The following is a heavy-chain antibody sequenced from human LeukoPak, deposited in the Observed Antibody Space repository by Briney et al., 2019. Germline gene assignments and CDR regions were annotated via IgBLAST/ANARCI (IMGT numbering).Heavy chain of an antibody. V-gene: IGHV3-30*04. CDR2: ISYDGGNK. J-gene: IGHJ4*02. Sequence: GGSLRLSCAASGFSFSSYAIHWVRQAPGKGLEWVAVISYDGGNKYYADSVKGRFTISRDNSKNTVYLQMISLRTEDTAVYYCARYLVGASDYWGQGTLVTVSS. CDR3: ARYLVGASDY. D-gene: IGHD1-26*01. CDR1: GFSFSSYA.